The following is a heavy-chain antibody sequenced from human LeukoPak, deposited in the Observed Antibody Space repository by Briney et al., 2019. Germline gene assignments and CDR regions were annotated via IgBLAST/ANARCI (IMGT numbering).Heavy chain of an antibody. D-gene: IGHD2-2*01. Sequence: GGSLRLSCAASGFTFSSYAMHWVRQAPGKGLEWVAVISYDGSNKYYADSVKGRFTISRDNSKNTLYLQMNSLRAEDTAVYYCAKDHYCSSTSCYEYNWFDPWGQGTLVTVSS. CDR3: AKDHYCSSTSCYEYNWFDP. V-gene: IGHV3-30-3*01. CDR2: ISYDGSNK. CDR1: GFTFSSYA. J-gene: IGHJ5*02.